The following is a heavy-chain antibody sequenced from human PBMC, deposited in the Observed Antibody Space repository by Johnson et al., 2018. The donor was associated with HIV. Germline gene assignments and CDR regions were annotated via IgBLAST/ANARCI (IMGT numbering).Heavy chain of an antibody. Sequence: EVQLVESGGGLVQPGGSLRLSCAASGFTVSSNYMSWVRQAPGKGLEWVSVIYSGGSIYYADSVKGRFSISRDNSKNTLYLQMNSLRVEDTAVYYCAREGAWEVRPGAFDIWGQGTMV. CDR3: AREGAWEVRPGAFDI. CDR2: IYSGGSI. V-gene: IGHV3-66*01. CDR1: GFTVSSNY. J-gene: IGHJ3*02. D-gene: IGHD1-26*01.